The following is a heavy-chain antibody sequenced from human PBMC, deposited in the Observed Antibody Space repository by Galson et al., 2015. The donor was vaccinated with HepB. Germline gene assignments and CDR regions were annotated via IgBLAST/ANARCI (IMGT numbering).Heavy chain of an antibody. J-gene: IGHJ4*02. Sequence: QSGAEVKKPGESLKISCEGSGYSFTSYWISWVRQMPGKGLEWMGRIDPSDSYTNYSPSFQGHVTISADKSISTAYLQWSSLKASDTAMYYCARHPPTYYYGSGSYRAGFDYWGQGTLVTVSS. CDR1: GYSFTSYW. CDR2: IDPSDSYT. D-gene: IGHD3-10*01. V-gene: IGHV5-10-1*01. CDR3: ARHPPTYYYGSGSYRAGFDY.